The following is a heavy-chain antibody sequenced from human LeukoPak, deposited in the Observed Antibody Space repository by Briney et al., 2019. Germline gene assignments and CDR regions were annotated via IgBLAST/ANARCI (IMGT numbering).Heavy chain of an antibody. J-gene: IGHJ4*02. D-gene: IGHD4-17*01. CDR2: ISSSSSYI. CDR1: GFTFSSYG. CDR3: ARDVPSDYGDYFDY. V-gene: IGHV3-21*01. Sequence: PGRSLRLSCAASGFTFSSYGMNWVRQAPGKGLEWVSSISSSSSYIYYADSVKGRFTISRDNAKNSLYLQMNSLRAEDTAVYYCARDVPSDYGDYFDYWGQGTLVTVSS.